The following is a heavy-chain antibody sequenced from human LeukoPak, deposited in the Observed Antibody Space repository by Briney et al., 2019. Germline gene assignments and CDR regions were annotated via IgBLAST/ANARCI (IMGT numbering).Heavy chain of an antibody. Sequence: PSETLSLTCTVSGYSISSGYYCGWILQPPGRGLEWIGSIYYSGSTYYNPSLKSRVTISVDTSKNQFSLKLSSVTAADTAVYYCARDGYYHGSGTDYWGQGTLVTVSS. V-gene: IGHV4-38-2*02. CDR2: IYYSGST. J-gene: IGHJ4*02. CDR1: GYSISSGYY. CDR3: ARDGYYHGSGTDY. D-gene: IGHD3-10*01.